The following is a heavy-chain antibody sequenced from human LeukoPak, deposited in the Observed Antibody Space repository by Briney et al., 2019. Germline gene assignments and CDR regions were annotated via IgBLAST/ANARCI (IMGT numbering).Heavy chain of an antibody. V-gene: IGHV1-69*04. CDR3: ARDRYNWNDGDAFDI. CDR2: IIPILGIA. CDR1: GGTFSSYA. J-gene: IGHJ3*02. D-gene: IGHD1-1*01. Sequence: ASVKVSCKASGGTFSSYAISWVRQAPGQGLEWMGRIIPILGIANYAQKFQGRVTITADKSTSTAYVELSSLRSEDTAVYYCARDRYNWNDGDAFDIWGQGTMVTVSS.